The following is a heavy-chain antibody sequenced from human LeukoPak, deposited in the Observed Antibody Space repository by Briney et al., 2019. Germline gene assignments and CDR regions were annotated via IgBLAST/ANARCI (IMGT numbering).Heavy chain of an antibody. V-gene: IGHV3-21*01. CDR1: GFTFSSYS. Sequence: GGSLRLSCAASGFTFSSYSMNWVRQARGKGLEWVSSISSSSSYIYYADSVKGRFTISRDNAKNSLYLQMNSLRAEDTAVYYCARDQDIVVVPAADYFDYWGQGTLVTVSS. CDR3: ARDQDIVVVPAADYFDY. J-gene: IGHJ4*02. CDR2: ISSSSSYI. D-gene: IGHD2-2*01.